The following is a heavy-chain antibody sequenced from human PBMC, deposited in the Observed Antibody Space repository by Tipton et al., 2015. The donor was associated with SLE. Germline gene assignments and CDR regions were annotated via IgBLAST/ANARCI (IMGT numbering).Heavy chain of an antibody. J-gene: IGHJ5*02. CDR3: ARLTYYDSSGYYYHDH. Sequence: TLSLTCTVSGGSISSSIDFGGWIRQPPGKGLEWIGIVYTSGSAYYNPSLNSRVSISVDTSKKQLSLRLSSVTAADTAVYYCARLTYYDSSGYYYHDHWGQGTLVTVSS. D-gene: IGHD3-22*01. CDR2: VYTSGSA. CDR1: GGSISSSIDF. V-gene: IGHV4-39*07.